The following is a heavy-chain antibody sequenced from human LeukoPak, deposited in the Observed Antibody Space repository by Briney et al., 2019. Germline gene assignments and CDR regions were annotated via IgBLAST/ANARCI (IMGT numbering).Heavy chain of an antibody. CDR2: ISGSGGST. J-gene: IGHJ6*02. D-gene: IGHD4-23*01. CDR1: GFTFSSYA. Sequence: GGSLRLSCAGSGFTFSSYAMSWVRQAPGKGLEWVSAISGSGGSTYYADSVKGRFTISRDNSKNTLYLQMNSLRAEDTAVYYCANGPGGYYYYGMDVWGQGTTVTVSS. CDR3: ANGPGGYYYYGMDV. V-gene: IGHV3-23*01.